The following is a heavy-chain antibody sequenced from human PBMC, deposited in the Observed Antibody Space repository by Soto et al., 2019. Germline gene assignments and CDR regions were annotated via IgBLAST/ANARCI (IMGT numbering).Heavy chain of an antibody. J-gene: IGHJ4*02. D-gene: IGHD3-10*01. CDR2: ISYDGSNK. V-gene: IGHV3-30-3*01. Sequence: GGSLRLSCAASGFTFSSYTMHWVRQAPGKGLEWVAVISYDGSNKYYADSVKGRFTISRDNSKNTLYLQMNSLRAEDTAVYYYARDKGQYAGEIYYFDYWGQGTLVTVS. CDR3: ARDKGQYAGEIYYFDY. CDR1: GFTFSSYT.